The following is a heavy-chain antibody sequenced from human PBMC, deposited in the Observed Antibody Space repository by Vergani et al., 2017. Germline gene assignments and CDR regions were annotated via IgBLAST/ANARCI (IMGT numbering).Heavy chain of an antibody. CDR3: VRGRWGRQEVDY. D-gene: IGHD3-16*01. J-gene: IGHJ4*02. CDR2: VYARDSIT. V-gene: IGHV5-51*01. Sequence: EVQLVQSGAEVKKPGESLKISCEGSRYTFTDYWVGWVRQKPGKGLEWMGLVYARDSITRYSLSFEGQVTISADKSINTAYLEWDSLRASDNAMYYCVRGRWGRQEVDYWGQGTLVTV. CDR1: RYTFTDYW.